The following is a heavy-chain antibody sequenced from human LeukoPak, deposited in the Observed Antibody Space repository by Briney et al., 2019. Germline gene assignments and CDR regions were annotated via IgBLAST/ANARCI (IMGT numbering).Heavy chain of an antibody. V-gene: IGHV3-7*01. D-gene: IGHD6-13*01. CDR1: GFTSNTYW. Sequence: GGSLRLSCAASGFTSNTYWMNWLRQAPGKGLEWVAAIKQDGSEKYYVDSVKGRFTISRDTAKNSLYLQMNSLRAEDTAVFYCARGWSWSFDFWGQGTLVTVSS. J-gene: IGHJ4*02. CDR3: ARGWSWSFDF. CDR2: IKQDGSEK.